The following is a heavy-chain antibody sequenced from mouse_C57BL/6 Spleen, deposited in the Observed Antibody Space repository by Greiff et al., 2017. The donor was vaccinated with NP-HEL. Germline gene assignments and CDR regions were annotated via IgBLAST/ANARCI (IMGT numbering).Heavy chain of an antibody. J-gene: IGHJ1*03. CDR1: GYSITSDY. CDR3: ARGYGSSYFWYFDV. D-gene: IGHD1-1*01. CDR2: ISYSGST. Sequence: VQLKESGPGLAKPSQTLSLTCSVTGYSITSDYWNWLRKFPGNKLEYMGYISYSGSTYYTPSLKSRISITRDTSKNQDYLQLNAVTTEDTATYYCARGYGSSYFWYFDVWGTGTTVTVSS. V-gene: IGHV3-8*01.